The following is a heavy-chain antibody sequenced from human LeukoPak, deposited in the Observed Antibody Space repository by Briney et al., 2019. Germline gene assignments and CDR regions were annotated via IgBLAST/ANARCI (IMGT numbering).Heavy chain of an antibody. V-gene: IGHV1-46*01. D-gene: IGHD3-22*01. CDR2: INPSGGST. Sequence: GASVKVSCKASGYTFTSYYMHWVRQAPGQGLEWTGIINPSGGSTSYAQKFQGRVTMTRDTSTSTVYMELSSLRSEDTAVYYCARVYYDSSGYPLFDPWGQGTLVTVSS. J-gene: IGHJ5*02. CDR3: ARVYYDSSGYPLFDP. CDR1: GYTFTSYY.